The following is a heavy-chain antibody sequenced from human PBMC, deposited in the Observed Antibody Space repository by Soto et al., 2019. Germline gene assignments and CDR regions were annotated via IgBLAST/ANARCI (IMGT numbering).Heavy chain of an antibody. CDR1: CVSIGGLNYY. Sequence: PSLTLCVPCTVACVSIGGLNYYWGCIRKPPGKGLEKNGIVYNVGVTYYNPSLKSRVTISIDTPKIQFFLNLCSVTASVTAVYYCARLFFYDNSGYYYVNDAFDIWGQGTMVTVSS. CDR2: VYNVGVT. J-gene: IGHJ3*02. V-gene: IGHV4-39*01. D-gene: IGHD3-22*01. CDR3: ARLFFYDNSGYYYVNDAFDI.